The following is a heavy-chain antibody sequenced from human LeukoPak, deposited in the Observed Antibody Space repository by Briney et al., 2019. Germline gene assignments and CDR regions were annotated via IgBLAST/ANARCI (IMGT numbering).Heavy chain of an antibody. CDR3: AKDSSGYYFGY. Sequence: ASAKVSCKASGGTFSSYAISWVRQAPGQGLEWMGRIIPILGIANYAQKFQGRVTITADKSTSTAYMELSSLRSEDAAVYYCAKDSSGYYFGYWGQGTLATVSS. J-gene: IGHJ4*02. V-gene: IGHV1-69*04. CDR1: GGTFSSYA. D-gene: IGHD3-22*01. CDR2: IIPILGIA.